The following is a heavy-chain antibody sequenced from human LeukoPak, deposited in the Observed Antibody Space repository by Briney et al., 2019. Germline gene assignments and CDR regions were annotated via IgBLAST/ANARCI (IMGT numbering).Heavy chain of an antibody. D-gene: IGHD1-26*01. Sequence: SVKVSCKASGGTFSSYAISWVRQAPGQGLEWMGRIIPILGIANYAQKLQGRVTMTTDASTSTAYMELRSLRSDDTAVYYCARGGATRVDYWGQGTLVTVSS. CDR3: ARGGATRVDY. V-gene: IGHV1-69*04. CDR2: IIPILGIA. CDR1: GGTFSSYA. J-gene: IGHJ4*02.